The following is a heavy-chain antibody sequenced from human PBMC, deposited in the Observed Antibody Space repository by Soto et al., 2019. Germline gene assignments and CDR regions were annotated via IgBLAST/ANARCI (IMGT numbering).Heavy chain of an antibody. D-gene: IGHD3-3*01. J-gene: IGHJ6*02. CDR2: TYYRSKWYN. V-gene: IGHV6-1*01. CDR3: ARDLETYYDFWSGYNYYYYGMDV. Sequence: TLSLPCAISGDSVSSNSAAWNWIRQSPSRGLEWLGRTYYRSKWYNDYAVSVKSRITINPDTSKNQFSLQLNSVTPEDTAVYYCARDLETYYDFWSGYNYYYYGMDVWGQGTTVTVSS. CDR1: GDSVSSNSAA.